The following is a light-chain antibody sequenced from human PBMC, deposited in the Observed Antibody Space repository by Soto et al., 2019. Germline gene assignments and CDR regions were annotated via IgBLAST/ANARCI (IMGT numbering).Light chain of an antibody. J-gene: IGLJ1*01. Sequence: QSALTQPASVSGSPGQSITISCTGTSSDVGGYNHVSWYQQHPGKAPKLIIYEVRNRPSGVSNRFSGSKSGNTASLTISGLQAEDEADYYCCSYAGSSTYVFGTGTKLTVL. CDR2: EVR. CDR1: SSDVGGYNH. CDR3: CSYAGSSTYV. V-gene: IGLV2-23*02.